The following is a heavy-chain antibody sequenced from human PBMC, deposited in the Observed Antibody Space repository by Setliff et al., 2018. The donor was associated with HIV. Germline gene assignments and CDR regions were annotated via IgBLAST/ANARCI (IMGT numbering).Heavy chain of an antibody. CDR2: IYYSGNT. D-gene: IGHD3-16*01. J-gene: IGHJ4*02. CDR3: AREDGMGGYFDY. V-gene: IGHV4-59*11. Sequence: NPSETLSLTCTVSGGSISSHYWSWIRQPPGKGLEWIGYIYYSGNTNYNPSLKSRVTISVDPSRNQFSLKLNSVTAADTAVYYCAREDGMGGYFDYWGQGTLVTISS. CDR1: GGSISSHY.